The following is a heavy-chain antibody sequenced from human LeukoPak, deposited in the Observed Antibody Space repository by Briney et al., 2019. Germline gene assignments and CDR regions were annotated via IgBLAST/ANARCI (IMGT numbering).Heavy chain of an antibody. CDR2: IWYDGSND. Sequence: GGSLRLSCAAPGFTLSQYAMHWVRQAPGKGLEWVAAIWYDGSNDYYADSVKGRFTISRDNSKNTLSLQMNSLRAEDTAVYYCAREADCSGGSCYRGAFDIWGQGTMVTVSS. CDR1: GFTLSQYA. V-gene: IGHV3-33*01. J-gene: IGHJ3*02. CDR3: AREADCSGGSCYRGAFDI. D-gene: IGHD2-15*01.